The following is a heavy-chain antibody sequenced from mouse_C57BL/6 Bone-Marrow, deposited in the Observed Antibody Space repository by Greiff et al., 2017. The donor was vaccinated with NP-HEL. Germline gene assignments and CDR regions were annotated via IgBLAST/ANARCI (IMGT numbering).Heavy chain of an antibody. V-gene: IGHV1-64*01. CDR2: IHPNSGST. J-gene: IGHJ3*01. Sequence: VQLQQPGAELVKPGASVKLSCKASGYTFTSYWMHWVKQRPGQGLEWIGMIHPNSGSTNYNEKFKSKATLTVDKSSSTAYMQLSSLTSEDSAVYYCARWGYYYGSSGAWFAYWGQGTLVTVSA. D-gene: IGHD1-1*01. CDR1: GYTFTSYW. CDR3: ARWGYYYGSSGAWFAY.